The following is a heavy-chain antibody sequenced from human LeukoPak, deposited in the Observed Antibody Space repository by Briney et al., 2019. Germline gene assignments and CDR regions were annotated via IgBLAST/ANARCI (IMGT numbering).Heavy chain of an antibody. CDR3: ARGGLRANNWFDA. J-gene: IGHJ5*02. D-gene: IGHD5-12*01. V-gene: IGHV4-34*01. Sequence: PSETLSLTCAVYGGSFSGYYWSWIRQPPGKGLEWIGEINHSGSTNYNPSLKSRVTISVDTSKNQFSLKLSSVTAADTAVYYCARGGLRANNWFDAWGQGTLVTVSS. CDR2: INHSGST. CDR1: GGSFSGYY.